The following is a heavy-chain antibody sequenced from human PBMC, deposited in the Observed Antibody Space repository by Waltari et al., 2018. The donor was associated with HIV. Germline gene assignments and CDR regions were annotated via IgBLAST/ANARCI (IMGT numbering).Heavy chain of an antibody. CDR1: GFTFTSSA. CDR2: IVVGSGNT. J-gene: IGHJ4*02. D-gene: IGHD6-19*01. CDR3: AADRAVAGNAIGY. Sequence: QMQLVQSGPEVKKPGTSVKVSCKASGFTFTSSAVQWVRQARGQRLEWIGWIVVGSGNTNYAQKFQERVTITRDMSTSTAYMELSSLRSEDTAVYYCAADRAVAGNAIGYWGQGTLVTVSS. V-gene: IGHV1-58*01.